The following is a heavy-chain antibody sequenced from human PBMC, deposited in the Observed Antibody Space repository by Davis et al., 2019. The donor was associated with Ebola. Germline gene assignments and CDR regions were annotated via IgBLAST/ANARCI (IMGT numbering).Heavy chain of an antibody. CDR2: LGGGGGTT. J-gene: IGHJ5*02. V-gene: IGHV3-23*01. Sequence: GESLKISCAASGFTFRSSAMTWVRQAPGKGLEWVSTLGGGGGTTYYADSVKGRFTISRDNSKNTLYLQMNSLRAEDTAVYYCAKGRLMWFDPWGQGTLVTVSS. CDR3: AKGRLMWFDP. CDR1: GFTFRSSA.